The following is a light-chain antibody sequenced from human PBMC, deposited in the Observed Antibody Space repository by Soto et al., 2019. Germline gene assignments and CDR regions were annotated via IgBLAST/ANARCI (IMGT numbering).Light chain of an antibody. CDR2: GAS. CDR3: LQDYHLPIT. V-gene: IGKV3D-7*01. J-gene: IGKJ5*01. Sequence: EIVLTQSPATLSLSPGERATLSCRASQSVSSYLAWYQQKPGQAPRLLIYGASTRATGIPARFSGSGRGSGTDFTLTISSLHPEDFAVYYCLQDYHLPITFGQGTRLEIK. CDR1: QSVSSY.